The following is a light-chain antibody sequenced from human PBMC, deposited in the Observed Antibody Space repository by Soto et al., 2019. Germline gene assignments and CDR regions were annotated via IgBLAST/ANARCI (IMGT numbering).Light chain of an antibody. Sequence: QSVLTQPPSVSGAPGQRVTISCSGNSSNIGAGFDVHWYQQLPGAAPKLLIYASTNRPSGVPDRFSGSKSDTSASLAITGLQIDDEADYYCCSYAGSYTVVFGGGTKLTVL. CDR3: CSYAGSYTVV. CDR1: SSNIGAGFD. J-gene: IGLJ2*01. V-gene: IGLV1-40*01. CDR2: AST.